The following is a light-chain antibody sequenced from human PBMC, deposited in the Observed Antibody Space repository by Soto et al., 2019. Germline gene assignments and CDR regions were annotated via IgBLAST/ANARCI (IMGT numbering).Light chain of an antibody. CDR2: AAS. CDR1: QGISNW. CDR3: QQGDSFPIA. Sequence: DIPMTQSPSSVSASVGDTVTIPCRASQGISNWLAWYQQKPGKAPNLLIYAASLLQSGVPSRFSGSGSGTDFTLTISSLQPEDFATYYCQQGDSFPIAFGQGTRLEIK. V-gene: IGKV1-12*01. J-gene: IGKJ5*01.